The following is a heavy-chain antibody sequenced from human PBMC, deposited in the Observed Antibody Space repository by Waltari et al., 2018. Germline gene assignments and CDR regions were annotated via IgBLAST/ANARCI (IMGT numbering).Heavy chain of an antibody. D-gene: IGHD2-2*01. V-gene: IGHV4-39*07. J-gene: IGHJ5*01. CDR3: ARDRIPATFRCWFDS. Sequence: QLHLQESGPGLVKPSETLFLTCTVSGDSISSSSYYWGWIRQPPGKGPQWIGSLYYSGITDYKPSLESRVSMSVDTSKNQLSLMLSAVTAADTAVYYCARDRIPATFRCWFDSWGPGTLVTVSS. CDR1: GDSISSSSYY. CDR2: LYYSGIT.